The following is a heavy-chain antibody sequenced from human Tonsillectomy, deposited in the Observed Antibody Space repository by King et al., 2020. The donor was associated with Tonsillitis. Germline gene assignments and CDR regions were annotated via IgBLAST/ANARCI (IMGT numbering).Heavy chain of an antibody. CDR3: VRDLVISEYSYYYGIDV. Sequence: VQLVESGGGLVQPGGSLRLSCAASGFTFSSFWMTWVRQAPGKGLEWVANIKQDGSEKFYVDSVKGRFTISRDNAKKSLYQEMNSLRAEDTAVYYCVRDLVISEYSYYYGIDVWGQGTTVTVSS. CDR2: IKQDGSEK. D-gene: IGHD4-11*01. V-gene: IGHV3-7*01. CDR1: GFTFSSFW. J-gene: IGHJ6*02.